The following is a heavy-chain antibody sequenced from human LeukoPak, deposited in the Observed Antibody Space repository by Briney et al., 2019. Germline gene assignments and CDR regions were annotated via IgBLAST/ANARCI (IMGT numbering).Heavy chain of an antibody. CDR2: INPNSGGT. J-gene: IGHJ4*02. CDR1: GYTFTGYY. CDR3: ARRVSGGELDY. V-gene: IGHV1-2*02. D-gene: IGHD1-26*01. Sequence: GASVKVSCKASGYTFTGYYMHWVRQAPGQGLEWMGWINPNSGGTNYAQKFQGRVTITADESTSTAYMELSSLRSEDTAVYYCARRVSGGELDYWGQGTLVTVSS.